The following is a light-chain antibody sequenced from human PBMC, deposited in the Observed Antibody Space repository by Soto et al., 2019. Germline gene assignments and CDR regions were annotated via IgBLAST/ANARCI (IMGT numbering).Light chain of an antibody. CDR3: SSYTSSSVYV. CDR1: SSDVGGYNY. Sequence: QSALTQPASVSGSPGQSITISCTGTSSDVGGYNYVSWYQQHPGKAPKLMIYDVSNRPSGVSNRFSDSKSVNTASLTISGRQGEDESDYYCSSYTSSSVYVFGTGTKLTVL. J-gene: IGLJ1*01. CDR2: DVS. V-gene: IGLV2-14*01.